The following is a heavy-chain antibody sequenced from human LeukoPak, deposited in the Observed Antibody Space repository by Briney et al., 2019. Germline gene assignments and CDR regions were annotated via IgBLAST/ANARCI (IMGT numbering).Heavy chain of an antibody. D-gene: IGHD5-12*01. CDR1: GFTFSSYA. CDR2: ISSSGSTI. Sequence: PGGSLRLSCAASGFTFSSYAMNWVRQAPGKGLEWVSYISSSGSTIYYADSVKGRFTISRDNAKNSLYLQMNSLRAEDTAVYYCARARYATNPRLDYWGQGTLVTVSS. CDR3: ARARYATNPRLDY. V-gene: IGHV3-48*03. J-gene: IGHJ4*02.